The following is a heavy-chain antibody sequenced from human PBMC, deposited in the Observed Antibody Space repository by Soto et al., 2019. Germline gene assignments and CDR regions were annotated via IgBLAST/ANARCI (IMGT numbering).Heavy chain of an antibody. CDR3: AHGSGWLSDY. CDR2: IYWDDDN. CDR1: GFSLSSTAVG. Sequence: QITLKESGPPLVKPTQTLTLTCTFSGFSLSSTAVGVNWIRQPPGKALEWLALIYWDDDNQYSPSLKSRLTITKDTTKNQVVLTMTNMDPVDTATYYCAHGSGWLSDYWGQGTLVTVSS. D-gene: IGHD6-19*01. V-gene: IGHV2-5*02. J-gene: IGHJ4*02.